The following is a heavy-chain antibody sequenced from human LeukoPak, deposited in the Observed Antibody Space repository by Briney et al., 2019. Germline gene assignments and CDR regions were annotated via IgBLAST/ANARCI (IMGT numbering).Heavy chain of an antibody. D-gene: IGHD6-19*01. J-gene: IGHJ5*01. V-gene: IGHV3-48*02. Sequence: PGGSLRLSCAASGFTFSIYTMNWVRQAPGKGLEWVSYISSGSSTIYCADSVKGRFTISRDNAKNSLYLQLNSLRDEDTAVYYCARVVAGIDWFDYWGQGTLVTVSS. CDR2: ISSGSSTI. CDR3: ARVVAGIDWFDY. CDR1: GFTFSIYT.